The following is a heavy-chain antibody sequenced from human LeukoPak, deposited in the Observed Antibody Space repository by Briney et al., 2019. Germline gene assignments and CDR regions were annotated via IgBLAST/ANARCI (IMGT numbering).Heavy chain of an antibody. J-gene: IGHJ6*02. CDR1: GGSISSGGYY. CDR3: ARDQGHYYGSGSYYPYGMDV. D-gene: IGHD3-10*01. Sequence: SQTLSLTCTVSGGSISSGGYYWSWIRQHPGKGLEWIGYIYYSGSTYYNPSLKSRVTISVDTSKNQFSLKLSSVTAADTAVYYCARDQGHYYGSGSYYPYGMDVWGQGTTVTVSS. CDR2: IYYSGST. V-gene: IGHV4-31*03.